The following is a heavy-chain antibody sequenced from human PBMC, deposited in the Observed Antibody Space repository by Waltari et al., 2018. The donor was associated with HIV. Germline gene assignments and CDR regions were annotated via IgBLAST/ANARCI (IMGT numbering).Heavy chain of an antibody. Sequence: EVKLEQSGGGLVQPGGSLRLSCTASGVTFRSHAMSWVRQTPGKGLQWVSTISGSGSHTYYADSAKGRFTISRDNSENTLFLQMTRLRVEDTARYFCAKDFDTSGLPYVVIDSWGQGTLVTVSS. CDR1: GVTFRSHA. J-gene: IGHJ4*02. D-gene: IGHD3-22*01. CDR3: AKDFDTSGLPYVVIDS. CDR2: ISGSGSHT. V-gene: IGHV3-23*04.